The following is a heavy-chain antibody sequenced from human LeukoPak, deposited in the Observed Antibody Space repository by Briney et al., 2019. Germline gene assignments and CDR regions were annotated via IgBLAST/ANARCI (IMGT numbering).Heavy chain of an antibody. J-gene: IGHJ6*02. CDR3: ARADHNYCSGGSCYLRYYYYGMDV. CDR2: ISAYNGNT. V-gene: IGHV1-18*01. D-gene: IGHD2-15*01. Sequence: ASVKVSCKASGYTFTRYGISWVRQAPGQGLEWMGWISAYNGNTNYAQKLQGRVTMTTDTSTSTVYMELRSLRSDDTAVYYCARADHNYCSGGSCYLRYYYYGMDVWGQGTTVTVSS. CDR1: GYTFTRYG.